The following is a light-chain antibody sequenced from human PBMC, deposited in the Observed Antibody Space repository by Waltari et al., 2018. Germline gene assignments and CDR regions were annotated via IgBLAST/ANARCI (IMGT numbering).Light chain of an antibody. CDR1: QSVSDN. CDR2: GAS. Sequence: IVMTQSPATLSVSPGASATLSCRASQSVSDNLAWYQQKPGQAPRLLIYGASTRATGVPARFSGSGSGTDFTLTISSLQPEDFAVYYCQQYNYWPPYTFGRGTKLEIK. J-gene: IGKJ2*01. CDR3: QQYNYWPPYT. V-gene: IGKV3-15*01.